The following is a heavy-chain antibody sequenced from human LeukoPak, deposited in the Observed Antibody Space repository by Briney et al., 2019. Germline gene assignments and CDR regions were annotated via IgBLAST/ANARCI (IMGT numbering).Heavy chain of an antibody. J-gene: IGHJ4*02. Sequence: ASVKVSCKASGYTFTSYAMHWVRQAPGQGLEWMGWITTNNGNTNYAQKFQGRVTMTTDTSTSTAYMELRSLRSDDTAVYYCARVLGSRHYYESTGYLDYWGQGTLVTVSS. CDR2: ITTNNGNT. CDR1: GYTFTSYA. D-gene: IGHD3-22*01. CDR3: ARVLGSRHYYESTGYLDY. V-gene: IGHV1-18*01.